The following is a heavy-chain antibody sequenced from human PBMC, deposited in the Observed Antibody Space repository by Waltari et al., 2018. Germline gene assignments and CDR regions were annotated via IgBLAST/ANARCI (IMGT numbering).Heavy chain of an antibody. D-gene: IGHD6-19*01. V-gene: IGHV1-69*13. CDR3: AGIAVAAGSPTLNYYYYGMDV. J-gene: IGHJ6*02. CDR1: GGTFSSYA. Sequence: QVQLVQSGAEVKKPGSSVKVSCKASGGTFSSYAISWVRQAPGQGLEWMGGIIPIFGTANYAQKFQGRVTITADESTSTAYMELSSLRSEDTAVYYCAGIAVAAGSPTLNYYYYGMDVWGQGTTVTVSS. CDR2: IIPIFGTA.